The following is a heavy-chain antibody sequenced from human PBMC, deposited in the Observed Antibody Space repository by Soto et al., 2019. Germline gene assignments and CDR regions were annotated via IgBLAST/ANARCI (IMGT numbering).Heavy chain of an antibody. D-gene: IGHD3-10*01. V-gene: IGHV1-2*04. CDR2: INPNSGGT. J-gene: IGHJ6*02. CDR1: GYTFTGYY. CDR3: AREVMYYGSGKGYYYYYYGMDV. Sequence: ASVKVSCKASGYTFTGYYMHWVRQTPGQGLEWMGWINPNSGGTNYAQKFQGWVTMTRDTSISTAYMELSRLRSDDTAVYYCAREVMYYGSGKGYYYYYYGMDVWGQGTTVTVSS.